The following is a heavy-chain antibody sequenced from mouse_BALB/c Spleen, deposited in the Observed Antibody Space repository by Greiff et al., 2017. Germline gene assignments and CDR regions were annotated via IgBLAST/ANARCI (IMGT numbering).Heavy chain of an antibody. CDR1: GFTFSSYT. V-gene: IGHV5-6-4*01. CDR3: TRESTYAMDY. D-gene: IGHD2-1*01. J-gene: IGHJ4*01. Sequence: DVKLVESGGGLVKPGGSLKLSCAASGFTFSSYTMSWVRQTPEKRLEWVATISSGGSYTYYPDSVKGRFTISRDNAKNTLYLQMSSLKSEDTAMYYCTRESTYAMDYWGQGTSVTVSS. CDR2: ISSGGSYT.